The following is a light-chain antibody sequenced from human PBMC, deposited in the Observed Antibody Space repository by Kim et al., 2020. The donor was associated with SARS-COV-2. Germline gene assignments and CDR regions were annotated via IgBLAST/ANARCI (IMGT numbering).Light chain of an antibody. Sequence: NFMLTQPHSVSESPGKTVTISCTRSSGSIASNYVQWYQQRPGSSPTTVIYEDNQRPSGVPDRFSGPIDSSSNSASLTISGLKTEDEADYYCQSYDGSNHKVFGGGTKLTVL. CDR1: SGSIASNY. J-gene: IGLJ3*02. CDR3: QSYDGSNHKV. V-gene: IGLV6-57*01. CDR2: EDN.